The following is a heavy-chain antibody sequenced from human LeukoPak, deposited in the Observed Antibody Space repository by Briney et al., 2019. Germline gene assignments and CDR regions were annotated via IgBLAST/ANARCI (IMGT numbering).Heavy chain of an antibody. D-gene: IGHD3-10*01. V-gene: IGHV1-2*02. CDR2: INPNSGGT. CDR1: GYTFTVYY. CDR3: ARTRSPFTMVRGVINWFDP. J-gene: IGHJ5*02. Sequence: ASVTVSCKASGYTFTVYYMHWVRQAPGQGLEWMGWINPNSGGTNYAQKFQGRVTMTRDTSISTAYMELSRLRSDDTAVYYCARTRSPFTMVRGVINWFDPWGQGTLVTVSS.